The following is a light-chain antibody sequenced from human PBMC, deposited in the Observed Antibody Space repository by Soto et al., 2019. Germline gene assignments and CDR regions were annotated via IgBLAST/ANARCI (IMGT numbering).Light chain of an antibody. Sequence: EIVLTQSPGTLSLSPGDRATLSCRASQRVSSNYLAWYQQKLGQAPRLLIYVASNRAAGVPDRFSGSGSGTDFSLTISRVEPEDFAVYFCQQYGNSPFTFGQGTKVEIK. J-gene: IGKJ1*01. CDR3: QQYGNSPFT. CDR2: VAS. CDR1: QRVSSNY. V-gene: IGKV3-20*01.